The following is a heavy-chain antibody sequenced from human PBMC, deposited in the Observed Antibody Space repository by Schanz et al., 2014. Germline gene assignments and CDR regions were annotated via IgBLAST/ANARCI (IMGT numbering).Heavy chain of an antibody. CDR3: ARVLGGDEGLDQ. D-gene: IGHD4-17*01. J-gene: IGHJ4*02. CDR2: ISSSGRDT. CDR1: GFAFSAYS. Sequence: EVQLVESGGGLVKPGGSLRLSCAASGFAFSAYSMNWVRQAPGKGLEWVSSISSSGRDTYYAASVKGRFTISRDNSKNTLSLQMNSLRAEDTAVYYCARVLGGDEGLDQWGQGTLVTVSS. V-gene: IGHV3-21*04.